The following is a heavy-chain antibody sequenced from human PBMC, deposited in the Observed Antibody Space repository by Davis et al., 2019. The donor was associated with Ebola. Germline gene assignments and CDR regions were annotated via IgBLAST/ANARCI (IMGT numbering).Heavy chain of an antibody. J-gene: IGHJ6*02. CDR3: ARSAAAYHYYYYYGMDV. Sequence: PSETLSLTCAVYGGSFSGYYWSWIRQPPGKGLEWIGEINHSGSTNYNPSLKSRVTISVDTSKNQFSLKLSSVTAADTAVYYCARSAAAYHYYYYYGMDVWGQGTTVTVSS. D-gene: IGHD6-13*01. CDR1: GGSFSGYY. V-gene: IGHV4-34*01. CDR2: INHSGST.